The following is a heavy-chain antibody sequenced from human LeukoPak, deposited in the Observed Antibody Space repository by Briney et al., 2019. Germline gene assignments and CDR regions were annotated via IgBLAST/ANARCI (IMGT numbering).Heavy chain of an antibody. CDR3: ASRVKDSSGYWVFDY. J-gene: IGHJ4*02. D-gene: IGHD3-22*01. Sequence: AGRSLRLSCAASGFTFSSYGMHWVRQAPGKGLGWVALIGYDGTNEYYADSVKGRFTISRDNSKNTLYLQMKSLRAEDTAVYYCASRVKDSSGYWVFDYWGQGTLVTVSS. CDR1: GFTFSSYG. V-gene: IGHV3-33*01. CDR2: IGYDGTNE.